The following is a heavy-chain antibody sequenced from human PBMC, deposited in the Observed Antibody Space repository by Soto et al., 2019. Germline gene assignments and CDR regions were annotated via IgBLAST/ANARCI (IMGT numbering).Heavy chain of an antibody. Sequence: SETLSLTCAVYGGSFSDYYWSWIRQPPGKGLEWIGEINHSGSTNYNPSLKSRITISVDTSKNQFSLKLSSVTAADTAVYYCARRGDYYDSRGDAFDIWGQGTMVTVSS. CDR3: ARRGDYYDSRGDAFDI. V-gene: IGHV4-34*01. CDR1: GGSFSDYY. CDR2: INHSGST. D-gene: IGHD3-22*01. J-gene: IGHJ3*02.